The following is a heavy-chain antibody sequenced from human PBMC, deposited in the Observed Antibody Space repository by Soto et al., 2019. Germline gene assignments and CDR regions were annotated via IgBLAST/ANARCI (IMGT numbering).Heavy chain of an antibody. V-gene: IGHV1-69*13. J-gene: IGHJ4*02. CDR3: ASDEIGVMSSLGYSHY. D-gene: IGHD3-10*01. Sequence: ASVKVSCKASGDTFSNLAISWVRQAPGQGLEWMGGLIILFGTPNYAQKFQGRLTITADDSTSTAYMELSGLRSEDTAVYFCASDEIGVMSSLGYSHYWRQGTRVTVSS. CDR1: GDTFSNLA. CDR2: LIILFGTP.